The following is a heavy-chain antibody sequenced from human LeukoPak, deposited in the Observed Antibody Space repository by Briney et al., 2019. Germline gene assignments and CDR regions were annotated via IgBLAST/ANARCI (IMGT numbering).Heavy chain of an antibody. CDR3: ATHGAQYSTFDY. D-gene: IGHD2/OR15-2a*01. Sequence: GGSLRLSCAASGFSFSDNYMSWIRQAPGKGLEWVSYISSGSSYTNYAGSVKGRFTISRDNVKNSLFLQINSLRAEDTAVYYCATHGAQYSTFDYWGQGTLVTVSS. V-gene: IGHV3-11*03. J-gene: IGHJ4*02. CDR2: ISSGSSYT. CDR1: GFSFSDNY.